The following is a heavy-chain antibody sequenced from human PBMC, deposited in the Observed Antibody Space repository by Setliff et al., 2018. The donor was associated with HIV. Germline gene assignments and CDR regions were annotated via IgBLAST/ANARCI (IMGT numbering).Heavy chain of an antibody. D-gene: IGHD6-19*01. CDR2: IYTSGST. CDR3: ARSRESSGYYRDYYYYLDV. J-gene: IGHJ6*03. CDR1: GGSISSGSYY. Sequence: SETLSLTCTVSGGSISSGSYYWSWIRQPAGKGLEWIGHIYTSGSTNYNPSLKSRVTISVHTSKNQFSLKPSSVTAADTAVYYCARSRESSGYYRDYYYYLDVWGKGTTVTVSS. V-gene: IGHV4-61*09.